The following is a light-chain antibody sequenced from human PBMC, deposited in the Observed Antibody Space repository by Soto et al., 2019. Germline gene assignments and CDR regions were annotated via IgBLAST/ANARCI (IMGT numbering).Light chain of an antibody. CDR1: QTVLYSSNNKSA. V-gene: IGKV4-1*01. J-gene: IGKJ4*01. CDR3: QQYLAYLT. Sequence: DIVMTQSPDSLAVSLGERATINCKSSQTVLYSSNNKSALAWLQQKPGQPPKLLIYWASTPESGVPDRFSGCGSGTDFTLTISGLQAEDVAVYYCQQYLAYLTFGGGTKVEIK. CDR2: WAS.